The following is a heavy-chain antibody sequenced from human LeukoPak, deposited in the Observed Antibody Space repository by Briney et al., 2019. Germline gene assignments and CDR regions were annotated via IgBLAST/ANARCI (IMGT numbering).Heavy chain of an antibody. CDR3: AKGDIVVVPAAIYYYYYYMDV. Sequence: GGTLRLSCAASGFTFSSYGMSWVRQAPGKGLEWVSAISGSGGSTYYADSVKGRFTISRDNSKNTLYLQMNSLRAEDTAVYYCAKGDIVVVPAAIYYYYYYMDVWGKGTTVTISS. J-gene: IGHJ6*03. CDR2: ISGSGGST. V-gene: IGHV3-23*01. D-gene: IGHD2-2*01. CDR1: GFTFSSYG.